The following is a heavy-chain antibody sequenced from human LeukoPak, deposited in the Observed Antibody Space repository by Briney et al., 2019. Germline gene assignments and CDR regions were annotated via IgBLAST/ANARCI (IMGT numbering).Heavy chain of an antibody. J-gene: IGHJ6*03. V-gene: IGHV3-7*01. CDR2: IKQDGSEK. CDR1: GFTFSSYW. D-gene: IGHD2/OR15-2a*01. Sequence: PGGSLRLSCAASGFTFSSYWMSWVRQAPGKGLEWVANIKQDGSEKYYVDSVKGRFTISRDNAKNSLYLQMNSLRAEDTAVHYCAGDRGIVKAYYMDVWGKGTTVTVSS. CDR3: AGDRGIVKAYYMDV.